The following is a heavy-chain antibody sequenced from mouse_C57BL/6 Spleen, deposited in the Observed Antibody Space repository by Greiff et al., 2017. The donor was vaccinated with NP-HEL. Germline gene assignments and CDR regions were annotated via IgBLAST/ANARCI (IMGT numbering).Heavy chain of an antibody. D-gene: IGHD1-1*01. J-gene: IGHJ2*01. CDR1: GFTFSSYG. CDR2: ISSGGSYT. CDR3: ARRTAVVATDFDY. V-gene: IGHV5-6*02. Sequence: EVKLVESGGDLVKPGGSLKLSCAASGFTFSSYGMSWVRQTPDKRLEWVATISSGGSYTYYPDSVKGRFTISRDNAKNTLYLQMSSLKSEDTAMYYGARRTAVVATDFDYWGQGTTLTVSS.